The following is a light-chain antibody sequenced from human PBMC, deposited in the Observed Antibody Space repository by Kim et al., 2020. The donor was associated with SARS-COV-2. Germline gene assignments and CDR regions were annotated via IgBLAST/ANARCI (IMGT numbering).Light chain of an antibody. CDR3: QQAT. V-gene: IGKV1-9*01. CDR2: AAS. CDR1: QGISSY. J-gene: IGKJ3*01. Sequence: DIQLTQSPSFLSASVGDRVTITCRASQGISSYLAWYQQKPGKAPKLLIYAASTLQSGVPSRFSGSGSGTEFTLTISSLQPEDFATYYCQQATFGPGTKVDIK.